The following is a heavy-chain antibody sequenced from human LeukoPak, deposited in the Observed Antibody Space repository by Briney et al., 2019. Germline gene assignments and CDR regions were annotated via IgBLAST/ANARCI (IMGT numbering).Heavy chain of an antibody. CDR2: ISGSGGST. D-gene: IGHD4-23*01. CDR1: GFTFSDYY. J-gene: IGHJ4*02. V-gene: IGHV3-23*01. CDR3: AKDDYGSNIY. Sequence: GGSLRLSCAVSGFTFSDYYVTWVRQAPGKGLEWVSAISGSGGSTYYADSVKGRFTISRDNSKNTLYLQMNSLRAEDTAVYYCAKDDYGSNIYWGQGTLVTVSS.